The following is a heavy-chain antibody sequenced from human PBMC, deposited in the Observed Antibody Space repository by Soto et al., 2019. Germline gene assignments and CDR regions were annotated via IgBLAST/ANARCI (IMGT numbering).Heavy chain of an antibody. CDR1: GDSINSDNYY. D-gene: IGHD3-9*01. CDR2: IYYRGNT. Sequence: QLQLQESGPGLVKRSETLSLTCSVSGDSINSDNYYWGWIRQPPGKGLEWIGSIYYRGNTYYNPSLKTRVTISLDKSKSQFSLKLNSVTAADSAVYFCARLEGLATISYYFDYRGQGTMVTVSS. J-gene: IGHJ4*02. V-gene: IGHV4-39*01. CDR3: ARLEGLATISYYFDY.